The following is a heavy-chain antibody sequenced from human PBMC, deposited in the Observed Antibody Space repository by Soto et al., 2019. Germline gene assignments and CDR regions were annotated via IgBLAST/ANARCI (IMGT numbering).Heavy chain of an antibody. CDR3: ARSSGNHYFDC. Sequence: SETLSLTCTVSGGSISSYYWSWIRQPPGKGLEWIGYIYYNGGTNYNPSLKSRVTISVDTSKNQCSLKLSSVTAADTAVYYCARSSGNHYFDCWGQGNLVTVSS. CDR2: IYYNGGT. CDR1: GGSISSYY. D-gene: IGHD3-22*01. J-gene: IGHJ4*02. V-gene: IGHV4-59*12.